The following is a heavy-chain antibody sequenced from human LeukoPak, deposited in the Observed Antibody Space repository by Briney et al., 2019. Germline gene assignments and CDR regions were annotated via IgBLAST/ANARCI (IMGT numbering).Heavy chain of an antibody. CDR1: GYTFTSYD. J-gene: IGHJ5*02. CDR3: ARSGAVAGSWFDP. D-gene: IGHD6-19*01. CDR2: TNPNSGNT. V-gene: IGHV1-8*01. Sequence: ASVKVSCKASGYTFTSYDINWVRQAPGQGLEWMGWTNPNSGNTGYAQKFQGRVTMTRNTSMSTAYMELSSLRSEDTAVYYCARSGAVAGSWFDPWGQGTLVTVSS.